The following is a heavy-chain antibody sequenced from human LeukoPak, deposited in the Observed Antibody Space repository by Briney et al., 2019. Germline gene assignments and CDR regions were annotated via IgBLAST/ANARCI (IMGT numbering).Heavy chain of an antibody. Sequence: GGSLRLSCAASGFTVSSNYMSWVRQAPGKGLEWVSVIYSGGSTYYADSVKGRFTISRDNSNHTLYLQMNSLRAEDTAVYYCASIPYYYDSSGYYAFDYWGQGTLVTVSS. CDR3: ASIPYYYDSSGYYAFDY. V-gene: IGHV3-53*01. CDR1: GFTVSSNY. D-gene: IGHD3-22*01. CDR2: IYSGGST. J-gene: IGHJ4*02.